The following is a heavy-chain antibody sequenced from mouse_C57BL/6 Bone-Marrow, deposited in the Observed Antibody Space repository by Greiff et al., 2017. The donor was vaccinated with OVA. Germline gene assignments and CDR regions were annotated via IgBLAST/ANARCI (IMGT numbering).Heavy chain of an antibody. CDR1: GYTFTSYG. J-gene: IGHJ1*03. D-gene: IGHD1-1*01. CDR2: IYPRSGNT. CDR3: AYYGSSHWYFDV. Sequence: VKLQESGAELARPGASVKLSCKASGYTFTSYGISWVKQRTGQGLEWIGEIYPRSGNTYYNEKFKGKATLTADKSSSTAYMELRSLTSEDSAVYFCAYYGSSHWYFDVWGTGTTVTVSS. V-gene: IGHV1-81*01.